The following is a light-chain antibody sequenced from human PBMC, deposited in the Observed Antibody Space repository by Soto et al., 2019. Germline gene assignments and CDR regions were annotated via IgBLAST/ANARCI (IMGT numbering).Light chain of an antibody. Sequence: DIVMTQSPDSLTVSLGERATINCKCSQSLLYSSNNKNYLAWYQQKPGQPPKLLIYWASTRESGVPDRFSGSGSGTDFALTISSLQAEDVAVYYCQQYYSTPLTFGGGAKVDIK. J-gene: IGKJ4*01. CDR1: QSLLYSSNNKNY. CDR2: WAS. CDR3: QQYYSTPLT. V-gene: IGKV4-1*01.